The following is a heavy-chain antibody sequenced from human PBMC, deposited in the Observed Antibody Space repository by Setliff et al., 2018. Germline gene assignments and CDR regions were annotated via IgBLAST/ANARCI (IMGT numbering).Heavy chain of an antibody. J-gene: IGHJ4*02. V-gene: IGHV4-4*08. Sequence: SETLSLTCKVSGDSIIGYYWSWIRQSPGKGLDWIGYVSSSGSPNYSPSFKSRVTMSIDTSKNQFSLKLSSVTAADTAFYYCAKERYFDWFFEDWGQGTLVTVSS. CDR2: VSSSGSP. CDR3: AKERYFDWFFED. D-gene: IGHD3-9*01. CDR1: GDSIIGYY.